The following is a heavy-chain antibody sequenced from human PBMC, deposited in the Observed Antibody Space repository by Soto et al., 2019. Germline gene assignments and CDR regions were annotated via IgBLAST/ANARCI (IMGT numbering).Heavy chain of an antibody. V-gene: IGHV3-30*18. D-gene: IGHD3-10*01. CDR1: GFTFSSYG. J-gene: IGHJ4*02. Sequence: QVQLVESGGGVVQPGRSLRLSCAASGFTFSSYGIHWVRQAPGKGLEWVAVISYDGNNKNYADSVKGRFTISRDNSKNTLYLQINSLRAEETAVYYCAKGRGAYGGIDYWGQGTLVTVSS. CDR2: ISYDGNNK. CDR3: AKGRGAYGGIDY.